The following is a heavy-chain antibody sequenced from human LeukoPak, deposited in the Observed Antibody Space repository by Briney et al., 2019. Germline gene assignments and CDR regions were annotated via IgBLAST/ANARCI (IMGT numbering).Heavy chain of an antibody. V-gene: IGHV4-59*08. Sequence: SETLSLTCTVSGGSMSSYYWNWIRQPPGKGLEWIGYIYYSGTTNYNPSLKSRVTISVDTSKNQFSLKLNSVTAADTAVYYCARGARTTVTHFDSWGQGTLVTVSS. CDR1: GGSMSSYY. J-gene: IGHJ4*02. CDR2: IYYSGTT. CDR3: ARGARTTVTHFDS. D-gene: IGHD4-17*01.